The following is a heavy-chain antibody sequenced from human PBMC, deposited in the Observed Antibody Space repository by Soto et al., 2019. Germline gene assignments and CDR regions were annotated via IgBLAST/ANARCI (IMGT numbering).Heavy chain of an antibody. CDR1: GGTFSSYT. V-gene: IGHV1-69*04. CDR3: ARDPPGRLCYHYGMDV. D-gene: IGHD3-10*02. Sequence: SVKVSCKASGGTFSSYTISWVRQAPGQGLEWMGRIIPILGIANYAQKFQGRVTITADKSTGTAYMELSSLRSEDTAVYYCARDPPGRLCYHYGMDVWGQGTTVTVSS. CDR2: IIPILGIA. J-gene: IGHJ6*02.